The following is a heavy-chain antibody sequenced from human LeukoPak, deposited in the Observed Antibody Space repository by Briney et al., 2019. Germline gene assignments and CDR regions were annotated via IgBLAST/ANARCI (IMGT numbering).Heavy chain of an antibody. V-gene: IGHV4-4*07. J-gene: IGHJ3*01. D-gene: IGHD6-25*01. CDR2: TYASGTI. CDR1: GVSIRNYY. CDR3: ARGSASSGGVPPGAFDL. Sequence: PSETLSLTSTVSGVSIRNYYWSWLRPPAGKGRECMGRTYASGTIHYNPSLRSRVTMSVDTSKHQFSLKLTSVTAADTAVYYCARGSASSGGVPPGAFDLWGQGTMVTVSS.